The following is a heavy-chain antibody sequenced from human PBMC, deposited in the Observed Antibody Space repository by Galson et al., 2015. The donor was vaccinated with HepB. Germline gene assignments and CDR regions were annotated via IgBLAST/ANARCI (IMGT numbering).Heavy chain of an antibody. V-gene: IGHV1-3*01. D-gene: IGHD2-15*01. Sequence: SVKVSCKASGYTFTSYAMHWVRQAPGQRLEWMGWINAGNGNTKYSQKFQGRVTITRDTSASTAYMELSSLRSEDTAVYYCARDRCSGGSCYEGYYGMDVWGQGTTVTVSS. CDR3: ARDRCSGGSCYEGYYGMDV. CDR1: GYTFTSYA. J-gene: IGHJ6*02. CDR2: INAGNGNT.